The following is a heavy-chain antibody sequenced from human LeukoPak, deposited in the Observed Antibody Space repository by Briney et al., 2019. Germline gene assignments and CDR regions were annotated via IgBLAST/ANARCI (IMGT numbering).Heavy chain of an antibody. J-gene: IGHJ2*01. CDR1: GGSISSSSYY. D-gene: IGHD6-25*01. Sequence: SETLSLTCTVSGGSISSSSYYWGWIRQPPGKGLEWIGSIYYSGSTYYNPSLKSRVTISVDTSKNQFSLKLSSVTAADMAVYYCARVSDRLYWYFDLWGRGTLVTVSS. CDR3: ARVSDRLYWYFDL. CDR2: IYYSGST. V-gene: IGHV4-39*07.